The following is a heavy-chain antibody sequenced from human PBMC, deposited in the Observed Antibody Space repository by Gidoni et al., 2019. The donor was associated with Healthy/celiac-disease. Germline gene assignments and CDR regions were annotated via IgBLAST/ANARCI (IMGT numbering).Heavy chain of an antibody. CDR1: GGSISSGGYY. Sequence: QVQLQESGPGLVKPSQTLSLTCTVSGGSISSGGYYWSWIRQHPGKGLEWIGYIYYSGSTYYNPSLKSRVTISVDTSKNQFSLKLSSVTAADTAVYYCARDGSSGYYYYGMDVWGQGTTVTVSS. J-gene: IGHJ6*02. D-gene: IGHD6-13*01. V-gene: IGHV4-31*03. CDR2: IYYSGST. CDR3: ARDGSSGYYYYGMDV.